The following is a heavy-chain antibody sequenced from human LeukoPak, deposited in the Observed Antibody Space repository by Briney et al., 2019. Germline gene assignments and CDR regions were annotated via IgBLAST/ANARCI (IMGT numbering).Heavy chain of an antibody. D-gene: IGHD2-2*01. CDR3: ARAALGYCSSTSCFNFDY. V-gene: IGHV4-31*03. Sequence: SETVSLMCTVSSRFISSGGYLWRSIRQHRGRGVEWIGYIYYSGSTHYNQSRKSRVTISVDTSKNQFSLTLSSVTAADTGVYYCARAALGYCSSTSCFNFDYWGQGTLVTVSS. CDR2: IYYSGST. J-gene: IGHJ4*02. CDR1: SRFISSGGYL.